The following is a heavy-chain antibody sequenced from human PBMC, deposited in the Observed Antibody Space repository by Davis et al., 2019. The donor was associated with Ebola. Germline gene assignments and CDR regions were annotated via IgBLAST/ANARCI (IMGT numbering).Heavy chain of an antibody. V-gene: IGHV5-51*01. CDR2: IYAGDSDT. CDR3: ARQEALYGSIDN. Sequence: KVSCKGSGYSFTSYWIAWVRQMPGKGLEWMGIIYAGDSDTRYSPSFEGQVTISVDRSITTAYLQWSSLKASDSAMYYCARQEALYGSIDNWGQGTLVTVSS. CDR1: GYSFTSYW. J-gene: IGHJ4*02. D-gene: IGHD2/OR15-2a*01.